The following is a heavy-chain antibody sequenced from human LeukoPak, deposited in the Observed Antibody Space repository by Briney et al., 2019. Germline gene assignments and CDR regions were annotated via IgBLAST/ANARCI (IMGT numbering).Heavy chain of an antibody. CDR3: ARGGYYDSSGYYEYFDY. J-gene: IGHJ4*02. V-gene: IGHV4-39*07. Sequence: SETLSLTCTVSGGSISSSSYYWGWIRQPPGKGLEWIGSIYYSGSTNYNPSLKSRVTISVDTSKKQFSLKLSSVTAADTAVYFCARGGYYDSSGYYEYFDYWGQGTLVTVSS. D-gene: IGHD3-22*01. CDR1: GGSISSSSYY. CDR2: IYYSGST.